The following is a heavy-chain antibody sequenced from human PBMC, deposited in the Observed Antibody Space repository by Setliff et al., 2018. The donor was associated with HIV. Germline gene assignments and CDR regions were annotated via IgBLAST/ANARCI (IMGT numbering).Heavy chain of an antibody. CDR3: TTGYDSSGYELVYFDY. Sequence: GSLRLSCAPSGFTFSSYSMIWVRQAPGKGLEWVSAISSSSSHIFYADSVKGRFTTARDNRENSLYLQMSSLRAEDTAVYYCTTGYDSSGYELVYFDYWGQGTLVTVSS. CDR1: GFTFSSYS. V-gene: IGHV3-21*03. CDR2: ISSSSSHI. J-gene: IGHJ4*02. D-gene: IGHD3-22*01.